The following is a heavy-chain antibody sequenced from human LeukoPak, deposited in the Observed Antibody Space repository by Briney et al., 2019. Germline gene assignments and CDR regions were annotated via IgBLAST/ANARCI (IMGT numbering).Heavy chain of an antibody. D-gene: IGHD2-8*01. J-gene: IGHJ4*02. V-gene: IGHV3-30*02. CDR3: ARGEWSSSPFDY. Sequence: AGGSLRLSCAASGFTFSSYGMHWVRQAPGKGLEWVAFIRYDGSNKYYADSVKGRFTISRDNSKNTLYLQMNSLRAEDTAVYYCARGEWSSSPFDYWGQGTLVTVSS. CDR1: GFTFSSYG. CDR2: IRYDGSNK.